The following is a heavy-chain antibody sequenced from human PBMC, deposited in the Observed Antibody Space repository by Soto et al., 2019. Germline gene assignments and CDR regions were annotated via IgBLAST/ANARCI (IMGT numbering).Heavy chain of an antibody. J-gene: IGHJ5*02. Sequence: GGSLRLSCAASGFIFENFGMSWVRQAPGKGLERISSISGSGFKKYYADSVKGRFTISRDNSKSTVYLELNSLSAEDTAVYHCAKNQGVELVPLATVDWFDPWGQGSVVTVSS. CDR1: GFIFENFG. V-gene: IGHV3-23*01. CDR2: ISGSGFKK. D-gene: IGHD1-26*01. CDR3: AKNQGVELVPLATVDWFDP.